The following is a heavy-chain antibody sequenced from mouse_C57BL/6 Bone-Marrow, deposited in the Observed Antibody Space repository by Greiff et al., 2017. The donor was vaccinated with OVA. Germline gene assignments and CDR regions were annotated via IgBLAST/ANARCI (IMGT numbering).Heavy chain of an antibody. D-gene: IGHD1-1*01. CDR2: INPNNGGT. Sequence: EVQRVESGPELVKPGASVKIPCKASGYTFTDYNMDWVKQSHGKSLEWIGDINPNNGGTIYNQKFKGKATLTVDKSSSTAYMELRSLTSEDTAVYYCARSYYGSNYNWGQGTTLTVSS. J-gene: IGHJ2*01. V-gene: IGHV1-18*01. CDR1: GYTFTDYN. CDR3: ARSYYGSNYN.